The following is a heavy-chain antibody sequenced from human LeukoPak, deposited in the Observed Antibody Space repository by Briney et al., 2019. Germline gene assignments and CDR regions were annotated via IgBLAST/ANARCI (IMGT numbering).Heavy chain of an antibody. D-gene: IGHD3-10*01. CDR1: GFSFSHYS. Sequence: GGSLRLSCAASGFSFSHYSMTWARQASGKGLEWISYIGVGGRPTNYGDSVKARFTISRDDAQNSLYLQMNSLRAEDTAVYYCAKNTWKSSDSGRGRMDVWGQGTTVTVSS. CDR2: IGVGGRPT. CDR3: AKNTWKSSDSGRGRMDV. V-gene: IGHV3-48*01. J-gene: IGHJ6*02.